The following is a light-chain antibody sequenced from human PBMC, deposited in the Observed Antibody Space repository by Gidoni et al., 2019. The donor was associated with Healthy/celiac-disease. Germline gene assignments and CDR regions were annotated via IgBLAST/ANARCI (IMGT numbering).Light chain of an antibody. Sequence: QSVLTQPPSVSGAPGQRVTISCTGSSSNIGAGYDVHWYHQLPGTAPKLLIYGNSNRPSGVPDRFSGSKSGTSASLAITGLQAEDEADYYCQSYDSSLSGFLFGGGTKLPVL. V-gene: IGLV1-40*01. CDR1: SSNIGAGYD. CDR3: QSYDSSLSGFL. J-gene: IGLJ2*01. CDR2: GNS.